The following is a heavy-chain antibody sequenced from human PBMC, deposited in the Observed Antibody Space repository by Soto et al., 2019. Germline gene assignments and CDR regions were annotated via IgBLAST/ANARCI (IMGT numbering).Heavy chain of an antibody. CDR1: GFTFSDYY. CDR2: ISKSSSTI. V-gene: IGHV3-11*01. D-gene: IGHD3-22*01. CDR3: ARVGCSGNFCYDGLDV. Sequence: GGSLRLSCAASGFTFSDYYMTWIRQAPGKGPECISYISKSSSTIKYAESVKGRFTISRDNAKNSLSLQMNSLRAEDTAVYYCARVGCSGNFCYDGLDVWGQGTAVTVSS. J-gene: IGHJ6*02.